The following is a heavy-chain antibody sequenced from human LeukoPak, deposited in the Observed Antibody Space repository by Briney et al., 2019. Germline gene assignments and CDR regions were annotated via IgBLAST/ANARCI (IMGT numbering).Heavy chain of an antibody. J-gene: IGHJ4*02. V-gene: IGHV4-30-2*01. CDR1: GGSISSGGYY. D-gene: IGHD4-23*01. CDR2: IYHSGST. CDR3: ARAGDYGGSEPLDY. Sequence: PSETLSLTCTVSGGSISSGGYYWSWIRQPPGKGLEWIGYIYHSGSTYYNPSLKSRVTISVDRSKNQFSLKLSSVTAADTAVYYCARAGDYGGSEPLDYWGQGTLVTVSS.